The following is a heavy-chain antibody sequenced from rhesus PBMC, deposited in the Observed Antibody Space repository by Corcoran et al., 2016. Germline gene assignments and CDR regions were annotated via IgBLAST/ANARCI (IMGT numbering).Heavy chain of an antibody. Sequence: QVQLLESGPGLVKPSETLSLTCAVSGTSVSVYWWTWIRQAPGKGLEWIGEISANGDRINYTPSLTSRATISKDASKNQFSLKLTSVTAADTAVYHCARWDRGFRFDVWGPGVLVTVSS. CDR1: GTSVSVYW. J-gene: IGHJ5-1*01. CDR2: ISANGDRI. V-gene: IGHV4-80*01. CDR3: ARWDRGFRFDV.